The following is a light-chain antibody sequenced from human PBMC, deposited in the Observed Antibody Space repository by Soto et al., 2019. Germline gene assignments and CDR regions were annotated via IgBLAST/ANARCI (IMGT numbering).Light chain of an antibody. CDR2: DAS. V-gene: IGKV1-5*01. CDR3: QQYETYWT. Sequence: DIEMTQSPPTLSASVGDRVTITCRASQPISSWLAWYHQKPGKAPKLLIYDASNLESGVPPRFSGSGSGTEFTLTISSLKPEDFGIYYCQQYETYWTFGHGTKVDIK. CDR1: QPISSW. J-gene: IGKJ1*01.